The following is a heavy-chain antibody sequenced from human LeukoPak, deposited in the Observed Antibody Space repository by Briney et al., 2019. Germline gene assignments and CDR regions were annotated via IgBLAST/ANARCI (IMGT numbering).Heavy chain of an antibody. CDR3: ARSGGYDSYNWFDP. CDR2: IYHSGST. V-gene: IGHV4-38-2*02. Sequence: SETLSLTCTVSGYSISSGYYWGWIRQPPGKGLEWIGSIYHSGSTYYNPSLKSRVTISVDTSKNQFSLKLSTVTAADTAVYYCARSGGYDSYNWFDPWGQGTLVTVSS. CDR1: GYSISSGYY. D-gene: IGHD5-12*01. J-gene: IGHJ5*02.